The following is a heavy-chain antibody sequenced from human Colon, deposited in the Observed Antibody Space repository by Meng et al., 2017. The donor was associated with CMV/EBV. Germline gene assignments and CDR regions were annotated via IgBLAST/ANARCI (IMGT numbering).Heavy chain of an antibody. V-gene: IGHV1-8*02. CDR2: MNPNSGNT. CDR3: AREWREYCTTTTCYQRVD. J-gene: IGHJ4*02. D-gene: IGHD2/OR15-2a*01. Sequence: ASVKVSCKTSGYTFISYDINWVRQATGQGLEWMGWMNPNSGNTGYAQKFQGRVTMTRDTSISTAYMELSSLRSEDTAVYYCAREWREYCTTTTCYQRVDWGQGTLVTVSS. CDR1: GYTFISYD.